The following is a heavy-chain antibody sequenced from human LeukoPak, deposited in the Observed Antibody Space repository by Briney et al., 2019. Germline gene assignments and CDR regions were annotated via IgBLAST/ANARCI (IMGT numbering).Heavy chain of an antibody. D-gene: IGHD5-12*01. V-gene: IGHV3-23*01. J-gene: IGHJ4*02. CDR3: AKDRRLPWDYFDS. Sequence: SGGSLRLSCAASGFKFSSYAMSWFRQAPGRGLEWVSAIDGSGGSTYYADSVKGRFTISRDNSKNTLYLQMNSLRPEDTAIYYCAKDRRLPWDYFDSWGQGTLVTVSS. CDR1: GFKFSSYA. CDR2: IDGSGGST.